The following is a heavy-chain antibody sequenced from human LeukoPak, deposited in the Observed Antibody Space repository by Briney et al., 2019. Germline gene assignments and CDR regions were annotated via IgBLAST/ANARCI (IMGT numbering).Heavy chain of an antibody. CDR1: GFKFSNYG. J-gene: IGHJ4*02. Sequence: QTGGSLRLSCATSGFKFSNYGFHWVRQAPGKGLEWVAVIGYDGSDKYYADSVKGRFTISRDNSKKTLYLQVNSLRPEDTAVYYCAKDEGSSCGGDCPLDYWGQGTLVTVSS. D-gene: IGHD2-21*02. CDR2: IGYDGSDK. V-gene: IGHV3-30*18. CDR3: AKDEGSSCGGDCPLDY.